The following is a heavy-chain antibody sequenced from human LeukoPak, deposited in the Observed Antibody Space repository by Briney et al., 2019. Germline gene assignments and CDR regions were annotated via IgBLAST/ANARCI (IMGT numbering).Heavy chain of an antibody. CDR3: ARASHCSSTSCYSWWFDY. CDR1: GYTFTSYY. D-gene: IGHD2-2*01. Sequence: ASVMVSCKASGYTFTSYYMHWVRQAPGQGLEWMGIINPIGGSTSYAQKFQGRVTMTRDTSTSTVYMELSRLRSEDTAVYYCARASHCSSTSCYSWWFDYWGQGTLVTVSS. CDR2: INPIGGST. J-gene: IGHJ4*02. V-gene: IGHV1-46*01.